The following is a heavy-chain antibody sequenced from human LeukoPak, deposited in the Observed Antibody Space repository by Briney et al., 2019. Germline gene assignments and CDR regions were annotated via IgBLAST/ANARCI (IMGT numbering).Heavy chain of an antibody. CDR3: ARWDLILMVYVD. Sequence: PSQTLSLTCTVSGGSISSGDYYWSWIRQPPGKGLEWIGYINYSGSTYYNPSLKSRVTISVDTSKNQFSLKLSSVTAADTAVYYCARWDLILMVYVDWGQGTLVTVSS. CDR1: GGSISSGDYY. V-gene: IGHV4-30-4*08. CDR2: INYSGST. J-gene: IGHJ4*02. D-gene: IGHD2-8*01.